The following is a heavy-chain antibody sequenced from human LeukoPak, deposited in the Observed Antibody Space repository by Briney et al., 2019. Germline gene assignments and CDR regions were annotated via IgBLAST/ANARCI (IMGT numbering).Heavy chain of an antibody. CDR1: GGSISSGGYS. CDR2: IYHSGST. V-gene: IGHV4-30-2*01. Sequence: PSQTLSLTCAVSGGSISSGGYSWSWIRQPPGKGLEWIGCIYHSGSTYYNPSLKSRVTISVDRSKNQFSLKLSSVTAADTAVYYCARASDYYGMDVWGQGTTVTVSS. CDR3: ARASDYYGMDV. J-gene: IGHJ6*02.